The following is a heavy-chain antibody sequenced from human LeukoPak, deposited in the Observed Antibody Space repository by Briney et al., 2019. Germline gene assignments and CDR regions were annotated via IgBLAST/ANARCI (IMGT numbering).Heavy chain of an antibody. D-gene: IGHD6-19*01. CDR3: AKDIGRWLAYYYYGMDV. Sequence: GGSLRLSCAASGFTFGSYSMNWVRQAPGKGLEWVSYISSSSSTIYYADSVKGRFTISRDNAKNSLYLQMNSLRAEDTAVYYCAKDIGRWLAYYYYGMDVWGQGTTVTVSS. J-gene: IGHJ6*02. CDR1: GFTFGSYS. V-gene: IGHV3-48*01. CDR2: ISSSSSTI.